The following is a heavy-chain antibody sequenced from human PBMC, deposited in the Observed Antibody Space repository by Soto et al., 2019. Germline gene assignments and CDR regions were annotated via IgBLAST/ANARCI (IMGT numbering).Heavy chain of an antibody. CDR1: GFTFSSYW. D-gene: IGHD2-2*01. V-gene: IGHV3-7*01. J-gene: IGHJ4*02. CDR2: IKQDGSEK. Sequence: PGGSLRLSCAASGFTFSSYWMSWVRQAPGKGLEWVANIKQDGSEKYYVDSVKGRFTISRDNAKNSLYLQMNSLRAEDTAVYYCARDPLRCSSTSCYALPYFDYWGQGTLVTVSS. CDR3: ARDPLRCSSTSCYALPYFDY.